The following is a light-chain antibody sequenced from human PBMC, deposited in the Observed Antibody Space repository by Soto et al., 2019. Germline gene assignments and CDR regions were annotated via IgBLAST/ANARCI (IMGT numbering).Light chain of an antibody. Sequence: QSALTQPASVSGSPEQSITISCTGTSSDVGSYNLVSWYQQHPGKAPKVMIYEATKRPSGVSNRFSGSKSGNTASLTISGLQAEDEADDYCCASSGSGTVVFGGGTKVTVL. J-gene: IGLJ3*02. CDR2: EAT. V-gene: IGLV2-23*01. CDR1: SSDVGSYNL. CDR3: CASSGSGTVV.